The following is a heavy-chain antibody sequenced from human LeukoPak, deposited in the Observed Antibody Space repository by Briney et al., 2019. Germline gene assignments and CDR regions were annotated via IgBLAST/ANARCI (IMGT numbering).Heavy chain of an antibody. CDR2: IKPDGSDT. Sequence: GGSLRLSCGASGFTFTTHWIHWVRQAPGKGLVWVSRIKPDGSDTNYADSVKGRFTISRDNAKNSLYLQMNSLRAEDTAVYYCARDSMKYYGDYDCWGQGTLVTVSS. J-gene: IGHJ4*02. CDR1: GFTFTTHW. D-gene: IGHD4-17*01. V-gene: IGHV3-74*01. CDR3: ARDSMKYYGDYDC.